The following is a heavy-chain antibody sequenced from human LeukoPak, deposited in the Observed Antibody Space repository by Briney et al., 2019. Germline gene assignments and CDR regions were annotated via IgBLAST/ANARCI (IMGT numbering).Heavy chain of an antibody. J-gene: IGHJ4*02. Sequence: GGSLRLSCAASGFTFSSYGMHWARHAPGKGLEWVAVIWYDGSNKYYADSVKGRFTISRDNSKNTLYLQMNSLRAEDMAVYYCARQHAPSSGYDYWGQGTLVTVSS. V-gene: IGHV3-33*01. CDR2: IWYDGSNK. CDR3: ARQHAPSSGYDY. CDR1: GFTFSSYG. D-gene: IGHD5-12*01.